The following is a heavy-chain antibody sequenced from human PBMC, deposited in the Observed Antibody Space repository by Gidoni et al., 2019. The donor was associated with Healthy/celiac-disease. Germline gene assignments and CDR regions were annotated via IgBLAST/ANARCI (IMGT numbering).Heavy chain of an antibody. Sequence: EVQLVESGGGLVQPGGSLRLSCAASGFTFSSYDIPWVRQATGKGLEWVSAIGTAGDTYYPGSVKGRFTISRENAKNSLYLQMNSLRAGDTAVYYCARGTYYDILTGYSPRDAFDIWGQGTMVTVSS. CDR1: GFTFSSYD. V-gene: IGHV3-13*01. D-gene: IGHD3-9*01. CDR2: IGTAGDT. CDR3: ARGTYYDILTGYSPRDAFDI. J-gene: IGHJ3*02.